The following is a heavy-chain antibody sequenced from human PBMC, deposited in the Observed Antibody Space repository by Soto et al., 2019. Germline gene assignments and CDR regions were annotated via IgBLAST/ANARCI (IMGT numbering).Heavy chain of an antibody. J-gene: IGHJ5*02. Sequence: GESLKISFKGSGYSFTSYLIGWVRQMPGKGLEWMGIIYPGDSDTRYSPSFQGQVTISADKSISKAHLQWSSLKASDNAMYYCARTAYSYGHKWFDPWGQGTLVTVSS. CDR1: GYSFTSYL. CDR3: ARTAYSYGHKWFDP. CDR2: IYPGDSDT. V-gene: IGHV5-51*01. D-gene: IGHD5-18*01.